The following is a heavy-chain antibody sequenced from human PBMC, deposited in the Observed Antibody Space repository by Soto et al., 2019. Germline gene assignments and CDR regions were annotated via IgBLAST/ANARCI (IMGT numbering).Heavy chain of an antibody. J-gene: IGHJ3*01. CDR3: TKEKSVVDSGYDAFDV. CDR2: VSASGGTI. CDR1: GFTFSDYE. D-gene: IGHD5-12*01. V-gene: IGHV3-48*03. Sequence: PGGSLRLSCAASGFTFSDYEMDWFCQAPGKGLEWVAYVSASGGTIFYADSVKGRFIISRDNAESSLSLQMNSLRGDDTAVYYCTKEKSVVDSGYDAFDVWGQGTMVTVSS.